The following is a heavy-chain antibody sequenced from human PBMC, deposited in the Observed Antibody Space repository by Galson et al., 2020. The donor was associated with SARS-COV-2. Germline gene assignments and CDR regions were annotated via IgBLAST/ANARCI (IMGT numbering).Heavy chain of an antibody. J-gene: IGHJ4*02. CDR3: ARRGSSSGWYEGIDY. D-gene: IGHD6-19*01. Sequence: GESLTISCRTSGYSFPNYWIGCVRQVPGKGLEWMGIIYPDDSYTIYSPSFQGQVTISAYKSISTAFLQWSSLKASDTAIYYCARRGSSSGWYEGIDYWGQGTLVTVSS. V-gene: IGHV5-51*01. CDR2: IYPDDSYT. CDR1: GYSFPNYW.